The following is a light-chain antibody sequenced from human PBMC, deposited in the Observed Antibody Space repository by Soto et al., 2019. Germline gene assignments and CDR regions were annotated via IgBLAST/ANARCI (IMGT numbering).Light chain of an antibody. CDR3: QQYGSSAWT. J-gene: IGKJ1*01. CDR2: DAS. V-gene: IGKV3-20*01. CDR1: QSVSSSY. Sequence: EIVLTQSPGTLSLSPEERATLSCRASQSVSSSYLAWYQQKPGQAPRLLIYDASSRPTDIPARFSGSGSGTDFTLTISRLEPEDFAVFYCQQYGSSAWTFGQGTKVDIK.